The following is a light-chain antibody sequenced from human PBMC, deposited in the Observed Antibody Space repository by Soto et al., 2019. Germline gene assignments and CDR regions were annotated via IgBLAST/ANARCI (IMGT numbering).Light chain of an antibody. Sequence: EIVMTQSPATLSVSPGERATFSCRASQSFNTNLAWYQLKPGQAPRLLVYGASIRATGIPARFSGSGSGTEYSLTISSLQSEDFGVYFCQQYDQWWTFGQGTKVDI. CDR3: QQYDQWWT. V-gene: IGKV3-15*01. J-gene: IGKJ1*01. CDR1: QSFNTN. CDR2: GAS.